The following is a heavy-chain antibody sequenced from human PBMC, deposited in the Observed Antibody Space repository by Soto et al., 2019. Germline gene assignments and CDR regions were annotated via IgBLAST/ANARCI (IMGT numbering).Heavy chain of an antibody. Sequence: VGSLRLSCAASGFTFSSYAMHWVRQAPGKGLEWVAVISYDGSNKYYADSVTGRFTISRDDSKNTLYLQMNSLRAEDTAVYYCARGQQWLVRQYFDYWGQGTLVTVSS. J-gene: IGHJ4*02. V-gene: IGHV3-30-3*01. CDR2: ISYDGSNK. CDR1: GFTFSSYA. D-gene: IGHD6-19*01. CDR3: ARGQQWLVRQYFDY.